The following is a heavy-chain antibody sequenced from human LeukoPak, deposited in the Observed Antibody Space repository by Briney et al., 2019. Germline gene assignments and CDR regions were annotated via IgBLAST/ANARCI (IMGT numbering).Heavy chain of an antibody. CDR3: AKRPEYGSGSYFDY. D-gene: IGHD3-10*01. V-gene: IGHV3-30*18. CDR1: GFTFSSYG. J-gene: IGHJ4*02. Sequence: GGSLRLSCAASGFTFSSYGMHWVRQAPGKGLEWVAVISYDGSNKYYADSVEGRFTISRDNSKNTLYLQMNSLRAENTAVCYCAKRPEYGSGSYFDYWGQGTLVTVSS. CDR2: ISYDGSNK.